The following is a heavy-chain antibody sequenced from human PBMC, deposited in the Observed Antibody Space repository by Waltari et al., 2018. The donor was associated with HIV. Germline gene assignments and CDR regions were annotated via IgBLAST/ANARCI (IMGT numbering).Heavy chain of an antibody. CDR3: ARAVYYYGSGSYYNNHLGAFDI. CDR1: GGSISSGGYY. CDR2: IDYSGST. D-gene: IGHD3-10*01. J-gene: IGHJ3*02. Sequence: QVQLQESGPGLVKPSQTLSLTCTVSGGSISSGGYYWSWIRQHPGKGLEWIGYIDYSGSTCCNPSLKSRVTISVDTSKNQFSLKLSSVTAADTAVYYCARAVYYYGSGSYYNNHLGAFDIWGQGTMVTVSS. V-gene: IGHV4-31*03.